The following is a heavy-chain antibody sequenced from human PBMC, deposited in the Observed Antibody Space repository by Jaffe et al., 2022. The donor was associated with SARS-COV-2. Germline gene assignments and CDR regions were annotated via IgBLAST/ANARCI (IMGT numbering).Heavy chain of an antibody. CDR2: ISYDGSNK. CDR1: GFTFSSYA. Sequence: QVQLVESGGGVVQPGRSLRLSCAASGFTFSSYAMHWVRQAPGKGLEWVAVISYDGSNKYYADSVKGRFTISRDNSKNTLYLQMNSLRAEDTAVYYCARTGEGSRGYSYGYPTGYYYGMDVWGQGTTVTVSS. V-gene: IGHV3-30-3*01. J-gene: IGHJ6*02. CDR3: ARTGEGSRGYSYGYPTGYYYGMDV. D-gene: IGHD5-18*01.